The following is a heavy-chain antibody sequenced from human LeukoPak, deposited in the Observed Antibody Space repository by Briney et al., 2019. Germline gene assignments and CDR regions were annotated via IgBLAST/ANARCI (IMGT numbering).Heavy chain of an antibody. J-gene: IGHJ5*02. CDR2: INPNSGGA. D-gene: IGHD2-15*01. CDR1: GYTFTGYY. V-gene: IGHV1-2*02. CDR3: ARGPPEYCSGGSCYSGRNWIDP. Sequence: ASVKVSCKASGYTFTGYYMHWVRQAPGQGLEWMGWINPNSGGADYAQNFQGRVTMTRDTSINTAYMALSRLRSDDTAVYYCARGPPEYCSGGSCYSGRNWIDPWGQGTLVTVSS.